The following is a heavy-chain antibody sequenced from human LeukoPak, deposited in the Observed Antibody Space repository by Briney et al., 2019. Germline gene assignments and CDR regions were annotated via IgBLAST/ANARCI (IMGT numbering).Heavy chain of an antibody. D-gene: IGHD1-26*01. CDR3: ARWGGGSYYIRSGNFDY. Sequence: SETLSLTCTVSGGSISSSNYYWGGIRQPPGKGLEWIGSIYYSGSTYYNPSLKSRVTISVDTSKNQFSLKLSSVTAADTAVYYCARWGGGSYYIRSGNFDYWGPGTLVTVSS. J-gene: IGHJ4*02. CDR2: IYYSGST. V-gene: IGHV4-39*01. CDR1: GGSISSSNYY.